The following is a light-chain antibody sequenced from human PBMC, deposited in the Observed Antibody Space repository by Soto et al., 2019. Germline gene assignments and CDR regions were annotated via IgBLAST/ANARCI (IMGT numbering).Light chain of an antibody. J-gene: IGLJ1*01. V-gene: IGLV3-21*04. CDR1: NIGSKS. CDR3: QVCDSSSDHYV. CDR2: FDS. Sequence: SYELTQPPSVSVAPGKTARITCGGNNIGSKSVHWYQQKPGQAPVLVIYFDSDRPSGIPERFSGSNSGNTATMTISRVEAGDEADYYWQVCDSSSDHYVFGTGTKLTVL.